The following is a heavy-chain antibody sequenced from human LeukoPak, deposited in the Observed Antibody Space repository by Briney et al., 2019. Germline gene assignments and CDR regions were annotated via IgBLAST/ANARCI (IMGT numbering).Heavy chain of an antibody. CDR1: GFTFSPYD. D-gene: IGHD3-10*01. J-gene: IGHJ6*02. CDR2: IGAAGDT. V-gene: IGHV3-13*04. CDR3: ARGPKFYSNSGSYHSLDV. Sequence: GGSLRLSCAASGFTFSPYDMHWVRQATGKGLEWVSAIGAAGDTYYADSVKGRFTISRDNSKNTLYLQMNSLRAEDTAVYYCARGPKFYSNSGSYHSLDVWGQGTTVTVSS.